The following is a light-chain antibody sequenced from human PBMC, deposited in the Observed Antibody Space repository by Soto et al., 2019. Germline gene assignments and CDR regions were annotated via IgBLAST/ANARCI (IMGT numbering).Light chain of an antibody. CDR2: GAS. CDR1: QSVSSD. J-gene: IGKJ1*01. CDR3: QQYNTWHPKMA. V-gene: IGKV3-15*01. Sequence: VVTQSPATLSVFLGDTATLSCRASQSVSSDLAWYQQRPGQAPRLLIYGASTRATGIPSTFRGSGSGTEFRLTISSLQPEDFATYYCQQYNTWHPKMAFGRGTKVEIK.